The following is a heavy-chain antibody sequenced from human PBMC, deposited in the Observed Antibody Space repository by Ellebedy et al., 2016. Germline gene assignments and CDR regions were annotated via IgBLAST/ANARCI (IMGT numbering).Heavy chain of an antibody. Sequence: GGSLRLSCAASGFTFSSYWMTWVRQAPGKGLEWVANIKYDGSDKYYVDSVKGRFTISRDNPKNSLYLQVNSLRAEDTAVYYCAKYGPYDSTYTAFDLWGQGTLVTVSS. J-gene: IGHJ4*02. V-gene: IGHV3-7*01. CDR2: IKYDGSDK. D-gene: IGHD3-22*01. CDR1: GFTFSSYW. CDR3: AKYGPYDSTYTAFDL.